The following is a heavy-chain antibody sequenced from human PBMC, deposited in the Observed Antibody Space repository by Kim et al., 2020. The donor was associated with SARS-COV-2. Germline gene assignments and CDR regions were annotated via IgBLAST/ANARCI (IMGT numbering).Heavy chain of an antibody. J-gene: IGHJ4*02. CDR2: MSHDGNKI. CDR1: GFTFKNHG. Sequence: GGSLRLSCTVSGFTFKNHGMHWVRQGPGKGLEWLAVMSHDGNKIYYADSVKGRFTISRDNSKKTLFLETDSLRIEDTAVYYCAKEWCIGTRCYLSLLCDFGGPETGVTVSS. V-gene: IGHV3-30*18. CDR3: AKEWCIGTRCYLSLLCDF. D-gene: IGHD2-8*02.